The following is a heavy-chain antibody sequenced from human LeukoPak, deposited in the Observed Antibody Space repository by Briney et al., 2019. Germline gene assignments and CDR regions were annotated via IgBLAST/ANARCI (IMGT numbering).Heavy chain of an antibody. J-gene: IGHJ5*02. V-gene: IGHV7-4-1*02. D-gene: IGHD3-10*01. CDR2: INTNTGNP. CDR1: GYTFTSYA. Sequence: ASVKVSCKASGYTFTSYAMNWVRQAPGQGLEWMGWINTNTGNPTYAQGFTGRFVFSLDTSVSTAYLQISSLKAEDTAVYYCARVVTSVLLWFGGFDPWGQGTLVTVSS. CDR3: ARVVTSVLLWFGGFDP.